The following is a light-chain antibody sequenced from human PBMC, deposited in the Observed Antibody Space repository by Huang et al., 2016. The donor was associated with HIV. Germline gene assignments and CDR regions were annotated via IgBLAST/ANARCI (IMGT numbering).Light chain of an antibody. J-gene: IGKJ3*01. V-gene: IGKV3-20*01. CDR3: HQYGSPPLT. CDR1: QSISSSA. CDR2: GAS. Sequence: EIVLTQSPGTLSLSPGERATLSCRASQSISSSALAWYLQKPGQSPTLLIHGASTRATDIPDRFSGRGSGTDFTLTISRLEPEDFAVYYCHQYGSPPLTFGPGTKVDIK.